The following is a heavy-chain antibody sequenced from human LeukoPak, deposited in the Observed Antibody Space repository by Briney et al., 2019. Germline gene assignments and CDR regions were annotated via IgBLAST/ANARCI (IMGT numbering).Heavy chain of an antibody. J-gene: IGHJ4*02. CDR1: GGSFSGYH. V-gene: IGHV4-34*01. Sequence: PSETLSLTCAVYGGSFSGYHWSWIRQPPGKGLEWIGEINHSGSTNYNPSLKSRVTISVDTSKNQFSLKLSSVTAADTAVYYCARQGLYSGSYYYWGQGTLVTVSS. D-gene: IGHD1-26*01. CDR2: INHSGST. CDR3: ARQGLYSGSYYY.